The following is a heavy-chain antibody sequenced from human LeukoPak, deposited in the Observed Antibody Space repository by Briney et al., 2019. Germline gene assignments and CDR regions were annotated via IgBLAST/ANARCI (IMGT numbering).Heavy chain of an antibody. J-gene: IGHJ6*02. CDR3: ARLSRIAAAGAYDYHSMDV. Sequence: SETLSLTCTVSGDSISNSYWSWFRQPPGKGLEWIAYLHSSGVTNYNPYFKSRLATSTDTSKNQFSLKLSSVTAADTAVYYCARLSRIAAAGAYDYHSMDVWGQGTTVTVSS. CDR1: GDSISNSY. D-gene: IGHD6-13*01. CDR2: LHSSGVT. V-gene: IGHV4-59*01.